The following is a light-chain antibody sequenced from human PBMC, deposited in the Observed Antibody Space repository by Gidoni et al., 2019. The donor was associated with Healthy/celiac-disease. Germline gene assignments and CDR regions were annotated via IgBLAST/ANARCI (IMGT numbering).Light chain of an antibody. J-gene: IGLJ3*02. CDR1: SGSIASNY. CDR2: EDN. CDR3: QSYDSSPWV. Sequence: NFMLTQPHSVSESPGKTVTISCTGSSGSIASNYVQWYQQRPGSAPTTVISEDNQRPSGVPDRFSGSIDSSSNSASLTISGLKTEDEADYYCQSYDSSPWVFGGGTKLTVL. V-gene: IGLV6-57*02.